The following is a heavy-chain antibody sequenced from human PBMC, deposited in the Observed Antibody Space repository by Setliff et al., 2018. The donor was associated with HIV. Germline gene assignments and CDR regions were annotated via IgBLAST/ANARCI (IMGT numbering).Heavy chain of an antibody. CDR2: IQYSDSS. Sequence: SETLSLTCTVSGGSISNYYSTWIRQPPGKGLEGIASIQYSDSSFYNPSLRSRVTISVDTSTKQFSLSLSSVNETDTAVYYCARSGYTSGFYWVFGAFGVWGQGKMVTVSS. D-gene: IGHD3-22*01. CDR3: ARSGYTSGFYWVFGAFGV. V-gene: IGHV4-59*01. CDR1: GGSISNYY. J-gene: IGHJ3*01.